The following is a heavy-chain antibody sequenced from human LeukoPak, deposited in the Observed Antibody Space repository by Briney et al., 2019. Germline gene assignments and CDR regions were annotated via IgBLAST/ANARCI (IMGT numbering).Heavy chain of an antibody. CDR2: MNPNSGNT. V-gene: IGHV1-8*01. Sequence: ASVKVSCKASGYTFTSYDINWVRQATGQGLEWMGWMNPNSGNTGYAQKFQGRVTMTRNTSISTAYMELSSLRSEDTAVYYCARAVVVPAAISLFEYYYYYYGMDIWGQGTTVTVSS. J-gene: IGHJ6*02. D-gene: IGHD2-2*01. CDR1: GYTFTSYD. CDR3: ARAVVVPAAISLFEYYYYYYGMDI.